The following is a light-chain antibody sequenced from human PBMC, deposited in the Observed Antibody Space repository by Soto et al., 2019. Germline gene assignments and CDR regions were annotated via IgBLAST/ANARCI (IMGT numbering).Light chain of an antibody. CDR1: QNISTY. CDR3: QQSYSPPVFT. CDR2: SAS. V-gene: IGKV1-39*01. J-gene: IGKJ3*01. Sequence: DIQMTQSPSSLSASVGDRVTITCRASQNISTYINWYQQKPGKAPNLLIYSASSLQSGVPSRFSGSRSGTDFTLTISSLQPEDFATYYCQQSYSPPVFTFGPGTKVDIK.